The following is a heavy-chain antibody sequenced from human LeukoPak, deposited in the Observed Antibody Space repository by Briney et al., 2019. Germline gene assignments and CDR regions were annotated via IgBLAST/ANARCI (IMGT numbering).Heavy chain of an antibody. D-gene: IGHD4-23*01. Sequence: GGSLRLSCAASGFSFSNCSMNWVRQAPGKGLEWASSISSSTYIYYADSLEGRFTISRDNVRNSLYLQMNSLRAEDTAVYYCAGDYEGNLAFDIWGQGTMVTVSS. V-gene: IGHV3-21*01. CDR3: AGDYEGNLAFDI. CDR2: ISSSTYI. CDR1: GFSFSNCS. J-gene: IGHJ3*02.